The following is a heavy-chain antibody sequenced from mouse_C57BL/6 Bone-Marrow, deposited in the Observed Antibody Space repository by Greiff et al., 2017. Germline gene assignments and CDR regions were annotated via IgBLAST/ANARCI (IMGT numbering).Heavy chain of an antibody. CDR2: INPSSGYT. CDR1: GYTFTNYT. Sequence: QVHVQQSGAELARPGASVKMSCKASGYTFTNYTMHWVKQRPGQGLEWIGYINPSSGYTKYNQKFKDKATLTADKSSSTAYMQLSSLTSEDSAVYYCASCSWFAYWGQGTLVTVSA. J-gene: IGHJ3*01. CDR3: ASCSWFAY. V-gene: IGHV1-4*01.